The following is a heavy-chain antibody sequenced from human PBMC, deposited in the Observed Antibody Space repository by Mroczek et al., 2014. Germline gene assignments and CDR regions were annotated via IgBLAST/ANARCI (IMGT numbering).Heavy chain of an antibody. Sequence: QVQLVESGAEVKKPGSSVKVSCKASGGTFSSYAISWVRQAPGQGLEWMGGIIPIFGTANYAQKFQGRVTITADESTSTAYMELRSLRSDDTAVYYCARSGQLPGNNWFDPVGPGNPWSPSPQ. CDR1: GGTFSSYA. J-gene: IGHJ5*02. V-gene: IGHV1-69*01. CDR2: IIPIFGTA. D-gene: IGHD2-2*01. CDR3: ARSGQLPGNNWFDP.